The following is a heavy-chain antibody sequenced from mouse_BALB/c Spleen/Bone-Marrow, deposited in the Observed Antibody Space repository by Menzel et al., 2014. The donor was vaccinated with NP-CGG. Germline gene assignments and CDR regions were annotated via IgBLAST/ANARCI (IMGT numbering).Heavy chain of an antibody. CDR1: GSNIKDTY. J-gene: IGHJ4*01. Sequence: EVQLQQSGAELVKPGASVKLSCTASGSNIKDTYMHWVKQRPEQGLEWIGRIDPANGNTKYDPKFQGKAAITADTSSNTAYLHLISLTSEDTAVYYCARWEYYAMDYWGQGTSVTVSS. CDR2: IDPANGNT. CDR3: ARWEYYAMDY. V-gene: IGHV14-3*02. D-gene: IGHD4-1*01.